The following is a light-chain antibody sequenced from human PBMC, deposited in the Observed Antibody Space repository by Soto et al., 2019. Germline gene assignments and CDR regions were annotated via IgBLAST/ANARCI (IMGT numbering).Light chain of an antibody. Sequence: QSAVTQPASVSGSPGQSITISCTGTSSDVGGYNYVSWYQQHPGKAPKLIISDVSNRPSGVSNRFSGSKSGNTASLTISGLQAEDEADYYCNSYTSSSTHVFGTGTKVTVL. V-gene: IGLV2-14*03. CDR1: SSDVGGYNY. CDR2: DVS. J-gene: IGLJ1*01. CDR3: NSYTSSSTHV.